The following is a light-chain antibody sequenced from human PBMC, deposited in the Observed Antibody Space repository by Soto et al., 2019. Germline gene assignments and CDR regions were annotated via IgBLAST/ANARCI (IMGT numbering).Light chain of an antibody. V-gene: IGLV4-69*01. CDR3: QTWGTGFQV. J-gene: IGLJ2*01. Sequence: QLVLTQSPSAAASMGASVKLTCTLSSCHSSYAIAWHQKQPGKGPRYLMELNNDGSHTKGDGIPDRFSGSSSGAERYLIISSLQSEDEADYYCQTWGTGFQVFGGGTTLTVL. CDR1: SCHSSYA. CDR2: LNNDGSH.